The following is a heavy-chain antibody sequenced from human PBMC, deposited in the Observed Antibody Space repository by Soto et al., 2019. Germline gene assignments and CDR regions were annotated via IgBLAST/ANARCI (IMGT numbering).Heavy chain of an antibody. CDR3: AGGGVVVPAAPINQNWFDP. V-gene: IGHV1-69*01. CDR2: IIPIFGTA. Sequence: QVQLVQSGAEVKKPGSSVKVSCKASGGTFSSYAISWVRQAPGQGLEWMGGIIPIFGTANYAQKFQGRVTITADESTSTAYRELSSLRSEDTAVYYCAGGGVVVPAAPINQNWFDPWGQGTLVTVSS. CDR1: GGTFSSYA. J-gene: IGHJ5*02. D-gene: IGHD2-2*01.